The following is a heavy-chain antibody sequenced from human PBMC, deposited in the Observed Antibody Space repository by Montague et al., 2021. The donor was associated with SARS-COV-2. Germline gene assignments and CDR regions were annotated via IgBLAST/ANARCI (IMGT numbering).Heavy chain of an antibody. Sequence: SETLSLTCSVSGRYINEYYWCWIQQSQGKRLERIGYVYFTGSTDXXHYLKSRVTISVDTSKNQFSLQLASVTAADTAVYYCARHRGFGDLWALDYWGQGTLVAVSS. CDR1: GRYINEYY. V-gene: IGHV4-59*08. CDR2: VYFTGST. D-gene: IGHD4-17*01. CDR3: ARHRGFGDLWALDY. J-gene: IGHJ4*02.